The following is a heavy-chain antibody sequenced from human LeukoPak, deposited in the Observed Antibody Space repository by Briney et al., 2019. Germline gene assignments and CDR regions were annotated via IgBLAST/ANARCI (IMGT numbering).Heavy chain of an antibody. J-gene: IGHJ3*02. CDR1: GFTFSSYA. D-gene: IGHD1-26*01. V-gene: IGHV3-23*01. CDR2: ISGSGGST. CDR3: AKDQSSGSYYHDAFDI. Sequence: GGSLRLSCAASGFTFSSYAMSWVRQAPGKGLEWVSAISGSGGSTYYADSVKGRFTISRDDSKNTLYLQMNSLRAEDTAVYYCAKDQSSGSYYHDAFDIWGQGTMVTVSS.